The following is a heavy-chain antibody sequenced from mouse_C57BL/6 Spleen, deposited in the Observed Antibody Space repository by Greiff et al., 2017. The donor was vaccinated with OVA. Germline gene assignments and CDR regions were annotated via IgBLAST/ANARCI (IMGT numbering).Heavy chain of an antibody. CDR1: GFTFSDYY. J-gene: IGHJ2*01. V-gene: IGHV5-16*01. CDR2: INYDGSST. CDR3: ARDLDGYYFFDY. Sequence: EVMLVESEGGLVQPGSSMKLSCTASGFTFSDYYMAWVRQVPEKGLEWVANINYDGSSTYYLDSLKSRFIISRDNAKNILDLQMSSLKSEDTATYYCARDLDGYYFFDYWGQGTTLTVSS. D-gene: IGHD2-3*01.